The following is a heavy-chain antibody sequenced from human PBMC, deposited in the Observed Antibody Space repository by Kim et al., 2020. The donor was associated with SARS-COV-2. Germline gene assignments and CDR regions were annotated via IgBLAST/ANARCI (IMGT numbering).Heavy chain of an antibody. J-gene: IGHJ4*02. CDR2: ISYDGSNK. D-gene: IGHD4-17*01. Sequence: GGSLRLSCAASGFTFSSYAMHWVRQAPGKGLEWVAVISYDGSNKYYADSVKGRFTISRDNSKNTLYLQMNSLRAEDTAVYYCARAGAYGDYVDYCGQGTL. CDR3: ARAGAYGDYVDY. CDR1: GFTFSSYA. V-gene: IGHV3-30*04.